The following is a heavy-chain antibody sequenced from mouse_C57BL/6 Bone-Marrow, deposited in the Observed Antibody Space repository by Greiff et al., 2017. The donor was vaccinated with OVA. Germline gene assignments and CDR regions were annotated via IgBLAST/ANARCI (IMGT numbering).Heavy chain of an antibody. Sequence: QVQLQQPGAELVKPGASVKLSCKASGYTFTSYWMHWVKQRPGQGLEWIGMIHPNSGSTNYNEKFKSKATLTVDKSSSTAYLQLSSLTYEDSAVYYCARSGVYDVDYWGQGTTLTVSS. J-gene: IGHJ2*01. V-gene: IGHV1-64*01. CDR2: IHPNSGST. D-gene: IGHD2-3*01. CDR1: GYTFTSYW. CDR3: ARSGVYDVDY.